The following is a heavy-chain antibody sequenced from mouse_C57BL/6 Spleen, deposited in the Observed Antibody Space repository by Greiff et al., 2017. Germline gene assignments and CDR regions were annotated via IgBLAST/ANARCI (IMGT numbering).Heavy chain of an antibody. CDR2: IWSDGSK. CDR3: ARQGPGSSYYAMDY. CDR1: GFSLTSYG. D-gene: IGHD1-1*01. V-gene: IGHV2-6-1*01. Sequence: VKLVESGPGLVAPSQSLSITCTVSGFSLTSYGVHWVRQPPGTGLEWLVVIWSDGSKTYNSAIKSRLSISKDNSKSQVFLKMNSLQTDDTAMYYCARQGPGSSYYAMDYWGQGTSVTVSS. J-gene: IGHJ4*01.